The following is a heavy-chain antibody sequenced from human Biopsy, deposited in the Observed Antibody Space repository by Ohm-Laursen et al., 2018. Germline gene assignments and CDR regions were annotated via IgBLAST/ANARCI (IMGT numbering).Heavy chain of an antibody. CDR1: GVSINGGRYY. V-gene: IGHV4-31*02. CDR2: IFYSANT. D-gene: IGHD2/OR15-2a*01. CDR3: ARATNSTGWPYYYFYGMDV. J-gene: IGHJ6*02. Sequence: TLSLTCTVSGVSINGGRYYWNWIRHHPGKGLEWIGNIFYSANTYYNPSLKSQVTISVDTSKNRFSLRLNSVTAADTAVYYCARATNSTGWPYYYFYGMDVWGQGTTVTVSS.